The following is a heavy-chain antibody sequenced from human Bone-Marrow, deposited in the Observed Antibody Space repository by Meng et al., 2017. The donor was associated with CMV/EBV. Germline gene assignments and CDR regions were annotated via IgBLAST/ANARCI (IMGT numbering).Heavy chain of an antibody. D-gene: IGHD3-22*01. J-gene: IGHJ4*02. V-gene: IGHV3-48*03. Sequence: SLKTSRDASGFILSSYEMNWVRQAPGRGLEWLSYIDSSSSLIYYADSVKGRFTISRDNSKNTLYLQMNSLRAEDTAVYYCAKRRDYDDSSGYSYWGQGTLVTVSS. CDR1: GFILSSYE. CDR3: AKRRDYDDSSGYSY. CDR2: IDSSSSLI.